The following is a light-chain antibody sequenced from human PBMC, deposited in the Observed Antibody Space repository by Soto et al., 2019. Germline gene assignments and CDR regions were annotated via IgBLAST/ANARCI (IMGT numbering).Light chain of an antibody. CDR2: DAS. CDR1: QSVSSRY. Sequence: EVGLTQSPGTLSLSPGERATLSCRAFQSVSSRYLAWYQQKPGQAPRLLIYDASSRATGIPDRFSGSGSGTDFTLTISRLEPEDFAVYYCQQYGSSPHTFGGGTKVVIK. CDR3: QQYGSSPHT. V-gene: IGKV3-20*01. J-gene: IGKJ4*01.